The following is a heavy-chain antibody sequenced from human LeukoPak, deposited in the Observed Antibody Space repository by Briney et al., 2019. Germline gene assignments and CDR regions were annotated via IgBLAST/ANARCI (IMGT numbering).Heavy chain of an antibody. CDR2: ISGSGGST. CDR1: GFTFSSYA. CDR3: AKSVLTGPYYYYYGTDV. D-gene: IGHD3-9*01. V-gene: IGHV3-23*01. J-gene: IGHJ6*02. Sequence: GGSLRLSCAASGFTFSSYAMSWVRQAPGKGLEWVSAISGSGGSTYYADSVKGRFTISRDNSKNTLYLQMNSLRAEDTAVYYCAKSVLTGPYYYYYGTDVWGQGTTVTVSS.